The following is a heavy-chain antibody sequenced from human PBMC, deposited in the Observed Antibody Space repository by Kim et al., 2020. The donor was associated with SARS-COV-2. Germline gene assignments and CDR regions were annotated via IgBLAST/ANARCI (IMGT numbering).Heavy chain of an antibody. CDR3: ARESARSTGTDFDY. J-gene: IGHJ4*02. D-gene: IGHD1-1*01. V-gene: IGHV1-3*01. Sequence: YSEQLQGRVTITRDASASTAYMELSSLRAEDRALYYCARESARSTGTDFDYWGQGTLVTVSS.